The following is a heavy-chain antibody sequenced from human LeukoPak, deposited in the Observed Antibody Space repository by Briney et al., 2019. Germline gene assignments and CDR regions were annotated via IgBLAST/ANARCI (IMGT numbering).Heavy chain of an antibody. CDR2: FYFSGST. Sequence: SATLSLTCTGSDGSISSSSYYWGWVRQPPGKGRECIGRFYFSGSTYYNPSLKSRVTISVATSKTQSSLKLSSVTAADTAVYYCARHEHPPDYYDSSVGWFDPWGQGTLVTVSS. D-gene: IGHD3-22*01. CDR3: ARHEHPPDYYDSSVGWFDP. V-gene: IGHV4-39*01. CDR1: DGSISSSSYY. J-gene: IGHJ5*02.